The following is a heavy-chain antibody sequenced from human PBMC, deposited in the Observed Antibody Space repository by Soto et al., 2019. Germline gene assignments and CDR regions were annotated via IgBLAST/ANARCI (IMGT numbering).Heavy chain of an antibody. V-gene: IGHV3-23*01. CDR2: ISGSGGST. CDR1: GFTFSSYA. D-gene: IGHD3-10*01. CDR3: AKPYDSGSRYPEYFAY. J-gene: IGHJ4*02. Sequence: GGSLRLSCAASGFTFSSYAMSWVRQAPGKGLEWVSAISGSGGSTYYADSVKGRFTISRDNSKNTLYLQMNSLRAEDTAVYYCAKPYDSGSRYPEYFAYWGQGTLVTVSS.